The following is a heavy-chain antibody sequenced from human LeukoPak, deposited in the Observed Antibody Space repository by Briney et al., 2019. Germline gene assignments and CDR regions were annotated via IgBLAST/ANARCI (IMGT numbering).Heavy chain of an antibody. Sequence: SETLSLTCTVSGDSITSNSFYWGWIRQPPGKGLEWIGSVYYSGSSYSNPSLKSRVTISVDTPKNQFSLKVTSVTAADTAVYYCARDAESGTGDFLYFDYWGQGTLVTVSS. V-gene: IGHV4-39*07. CDR3: ARDAESGTGDFLYFDY. J-gene: IGHJ4*02. CDR2: VYYSGSS. D-gene: IGHD4-17*01. CDR1: GDSITSNSFY.